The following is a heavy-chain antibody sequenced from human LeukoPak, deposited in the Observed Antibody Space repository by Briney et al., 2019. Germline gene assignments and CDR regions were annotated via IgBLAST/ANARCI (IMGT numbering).Heavy chain of an antibody. CDR2: VYYNGST. CDR3: ARGRMVTDLDY. Sequence: PSETLSLTCTVSGGSINTYHWSWLRQPPGGGLEWIAYVYYNGSTRHNPSLKSRVTMSVDTSKNQLSLKLSSVTAADTAVYYCARGRMVTDLDYWGQGTLVTVSS. CDR1: GGSINTYH. J-gene: IGHJ4*02. V-gene: IGHV4-59*01. D-gene: IGHD2-21*02.